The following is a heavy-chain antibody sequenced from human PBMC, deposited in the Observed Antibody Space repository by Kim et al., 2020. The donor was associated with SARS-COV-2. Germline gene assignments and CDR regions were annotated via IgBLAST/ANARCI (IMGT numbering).Heavy chain of an antibody. CDR1: GGTFSSYA. D-gene: IGHD6-19*01. V-gene: IGHV1-69*13. Sequence: SVKVSCKASGGTFSSYAISWVRQAPGQGLEWMGGIIPIFGTANYAQKFQGRVTITADESTSTAYMELSSLRSEDTAVYYCATYSSGWYRWYFDLWGRGTLVTVSS. CDR2: IIPIFGTA. CDR3: ATYSSGWYRWYFDL. J-gene: IGHJ2*01.